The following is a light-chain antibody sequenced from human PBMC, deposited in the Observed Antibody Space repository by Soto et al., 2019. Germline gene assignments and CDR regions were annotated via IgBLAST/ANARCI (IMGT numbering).Light chain of an antibody. CDR3: QQRSDWQRT. CDR2: DAT. V-gene: IGKV3-11*01. CDR1: QSVSSN. Sequence: EIVMTQSPATLSVSPGERATLSCRASQSVSSNLAWYQQKPGQAPSLVIYDATNRATGVPARFSGSGSGTDFTLTISSLEHEDFAVYYCQQRSDWQRTFGQGTKVEIK. J-gene: IGKJ1*01.